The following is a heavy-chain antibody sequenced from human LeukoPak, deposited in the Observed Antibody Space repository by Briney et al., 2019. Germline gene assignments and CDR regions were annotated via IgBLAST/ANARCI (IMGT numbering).Heavy chain of an antibody. CDR2: ISGRGGGT. Sequence: PGGSLGLSSAASGVTFSTFAMSWVRQAPGKGLERVSAISGRGGGTYYADSEKGRLTISRENSKNTLYLEMSSLRAEDTAVYYCAKAFSDYDNWPPNWFDPWGQGTLVTVSS. J-gene: IGHJ5*02. CDR3: AKAFSDYDNWPPNWFDP. V-gene: IGHV3-23*01. D-gene: IGHD5-12*01. CDR1: GVTFSTFA.